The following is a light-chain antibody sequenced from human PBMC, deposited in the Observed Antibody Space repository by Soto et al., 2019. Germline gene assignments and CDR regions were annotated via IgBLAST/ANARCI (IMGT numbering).Light chain of an antibody. Sequence: DIQMTQSPSTLSGSVGDRVTITCRASQTISSWLAWYQQKPGKAPKLLIYKASTLKSGVPSRFSGSGSGTDCTVTLTSVQADDFATYYCEQSYTTWTLGKGTKVDIK. J-gene: IGKJ1*01. V-gene: IGKV1-5*03. CDR2: KAS. CDR3: EQSYTTWT. CDR1: QTISSW.